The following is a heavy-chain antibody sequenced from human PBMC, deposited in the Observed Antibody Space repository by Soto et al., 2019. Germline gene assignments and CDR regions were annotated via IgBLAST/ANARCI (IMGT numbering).Heavy chain of an antibody. V-gene: IGHV3-23*01. J-gene: IGHJ4*02. CDR3: SITMIRGVINPRNFDY. Sequence: GGSLRLSCAASGFTFSSYAMSWVRQAPGKGLEWVSAISGRGGSTYNADSVKGRVTISSDNSKNTLYLQMNSLRAEDTAVYYCSITMIRGVINPRNFDYWGQGTLVTVSS. CDR2: ISGRGGST. CDR1: GFTFSSYA. D-gene: IGHD3-10*01.